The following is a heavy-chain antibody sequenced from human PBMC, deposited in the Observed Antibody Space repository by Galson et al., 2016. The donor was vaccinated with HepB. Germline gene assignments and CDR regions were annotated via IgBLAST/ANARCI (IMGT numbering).Heavy chain of an antibody. CDR2: ISTSSSDK. D-gene: IGHD2-21*02. CDR3: ARDRKMVTLLPNWFDP. CDR1: GFTFSDYS. V-gene: IGHV3-21*01. J-gene: IGHJ5*02. Sequence: SLRLSCAASGFTFSDYSMNWVRQAPGKGLEWIAAISTSSSDKQYAESVKGRFSISRDNANNSLYLEMNSLSAEDTAVYYCARDRKMVTLLPNWFDPWGQGTLVTVSS.